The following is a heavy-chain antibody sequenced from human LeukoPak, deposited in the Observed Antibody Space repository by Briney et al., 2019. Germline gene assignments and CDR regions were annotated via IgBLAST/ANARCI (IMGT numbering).Heavy chain of an antibody. V-gene: IGHV3-23*01. Sequence: PGGSLTHFCAACGFIFSSYAMRWLRQAPGKGLESVSAISVSGGSKYYADSVKGRVGISRDKSKNKLYLQRNSLRAEDTAVYYCAKDPEGSRQTPYSFDIWGQGTMVT. CDR2: ISVSGGSK. CDR1: GFIFSSYA. CDR3: AKDPEGSRQTPYSFDI. D-gene: IGHD2-15*01. J-gene: IGHJ3*02.